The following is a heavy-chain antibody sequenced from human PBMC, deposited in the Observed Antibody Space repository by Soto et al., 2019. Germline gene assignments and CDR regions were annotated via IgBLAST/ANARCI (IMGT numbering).Heavy chain of an antibody. CDR2: IINSGSTI. CDR3: ARAAGWLDP. J-gene: IGHJ5*02. CDR1: GFTFSDYY. Sequence: GGSLRLSCAASGFTFSDYYMTWIRQAPGKGLEWVSYIINSGSTIHYADSVRGRFTISRDNAKNSSYPQMDSLRAEDTAVYYCARAAGWLDPWGQGTLVTVSS. V-gene: IGHV3-11*01.